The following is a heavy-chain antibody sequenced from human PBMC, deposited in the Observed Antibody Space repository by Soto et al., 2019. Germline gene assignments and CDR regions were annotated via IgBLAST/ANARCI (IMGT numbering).Heavy chain of an antibody. CDR2: INPSDGST. CDR1: GYTFTSYG. J-gene: IGHJ4*02. Sequence: GASVKVSCKASGYTFTSYGINWVRQAPGQGLEWMGIINPSDGSTSYAQKLQGRVTMTRDTSTSTVYMELSSLRSEDTAVYYCARKISTTKRRKIYYFAYWGQGTLVPVSP. D-gene: IGHD1-7*01. CDR3: ARKISTTKRRKIYYFAY. V-gene: IGHV1-46*03.